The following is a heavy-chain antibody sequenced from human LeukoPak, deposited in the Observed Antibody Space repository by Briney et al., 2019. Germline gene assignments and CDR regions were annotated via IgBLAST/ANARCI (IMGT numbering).Heavy chain of an antibody. V-gene: IGHV3-7*01. CDR1: GFTFNTYW. J-gene: IGHJ6*03. CDR2: IKQDGSDK. CDR3: VRGMDV. Sequence: GGSLRLSCAASGFTFNTYWMTWVRQAQGKGLEWVANIKQDGSDKRYVDSVKGRFTISRDNAKNSLYLQVNSLRAEDTAVYYCVRGMDVWGKGTTVTVSS.